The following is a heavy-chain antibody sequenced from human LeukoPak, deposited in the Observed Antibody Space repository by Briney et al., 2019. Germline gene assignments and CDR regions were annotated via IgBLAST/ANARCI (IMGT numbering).Heavy chain of an antibody. CDR3: ARDTPVSILRGVVDY. CDR2: ISSSSSTI. D-gene: IGHD3-10*01. CDR1: GFTFSSYS. Sequence: GGSLRLSCAASGFTFSSYSMNWVRQAPWKGLEWVSYISSSSSTIYYADSVKGRFTISRDNAKNSLYLQMNSLRAEDTAVYYCARDTPVSILRGVVDYWGQGTLVTVSS. J-gene: IGHJ4*02. V-gene: IGHV3-48*01.